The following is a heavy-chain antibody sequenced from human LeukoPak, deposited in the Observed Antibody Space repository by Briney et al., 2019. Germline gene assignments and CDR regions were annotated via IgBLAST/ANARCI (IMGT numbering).Heavy chain of an antibody. CDR1: GYTFTSYD. CDR2: MNPNSGNT. J-gene: IGHJ4*02. Sequence: ASVKVSCKASGYTFTSYDINWVRQATGQGLEWMGWMNPNSGNTGYAQKFQGRVTITRNTSISTAYMELSSLRSEDTAVYYCAKDYYDSSGFTDYWGQGTLVTVSS. CDR3: AKDYYDSSGFTDY. V-gene: IGHV1-8*03. D-gene: IGHD3-22*01.